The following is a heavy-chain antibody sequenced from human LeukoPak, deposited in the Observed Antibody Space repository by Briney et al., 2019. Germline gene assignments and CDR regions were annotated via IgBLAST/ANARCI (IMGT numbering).Heavy chain of an antibody. D-gene: IGHD3-9*01. CDR1: GYTFTDYY. CDR3: ASQAASGYYFEY. Sequence: ASVKVSCKASGYTFTDYYIQWVRQAPGQGLEWMGWISPSGRGANSAQKFQGRVTMTRDTSISTAYMELSRLISDDTAVYYCASQAASGYYFEYWGQGSLVTVSS. V-gene: IGHV1-2*02. J-gene: IGHJ4*02. CDR2: ISPSGRGA.